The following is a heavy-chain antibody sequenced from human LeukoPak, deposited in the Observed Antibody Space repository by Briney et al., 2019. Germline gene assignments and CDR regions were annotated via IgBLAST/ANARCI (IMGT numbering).Heavy chain of an antibody. CDR2: ISGSGGST. J-gene: IGHJ4*02. Sequence: GGSLRLSCAASGFTFSSYAMSWVRQAPGKGLEWVSAISGSGGSTYYADSVKGRFTISRDNSKNTLYLQMNSLRAEDTAVYYCAKDRELGYCSGGSCGDFDYWGQGTLVTVSS. V-gene: IGHV3-23*01. CDR3: AKDRELGYCSGGSCGDFDY. D-gene: IGHD2-15*01. CDR1: GFTFSSYA.